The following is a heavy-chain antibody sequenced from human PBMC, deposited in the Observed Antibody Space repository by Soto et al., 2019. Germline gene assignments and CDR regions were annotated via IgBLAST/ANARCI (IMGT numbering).Heavy chain of an antibody. CDR3: AGYNWNYYFDP. D-gene: IGHD1-7*01. J-gene: IGHJ5*02. CDR1: GGSVRDGSYY. Sequence: SETLSLTCTVSGGSVRDGSYYWAWLRQPPGKGLEWIGHIYHSGSTIYNPSLKSRVTISIGTSKGQFSLNLNSMTAADTAVYYCAGYNWNYYFDPWGQGTLVTVSS. V-gene: IGHV4-61*01. CDR2: IYHSGST.